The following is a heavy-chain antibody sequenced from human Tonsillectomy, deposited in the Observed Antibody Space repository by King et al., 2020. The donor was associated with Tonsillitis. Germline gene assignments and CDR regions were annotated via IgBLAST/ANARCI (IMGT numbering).Heavy chain of an antibody. CDR3: ARVGSVTTSEFDY. J-gene: IGHJ4*02. V-gene: IGHV4-4*02. D-gene: IGHD4-17*01. CDR2: TYHSGST. Sequence: VQLQESGPGLVKPSGTLSLTCAVSGGSISSSNWWSWVRQPPGKGLEWIGETYHSGSTNYNPSLQSRVTISLDESKNQFSLKLTSVTAADTAMYYCARVGSVTTSEFDYWGQGTLVTVSS. CDR1: GGSISSSNW.